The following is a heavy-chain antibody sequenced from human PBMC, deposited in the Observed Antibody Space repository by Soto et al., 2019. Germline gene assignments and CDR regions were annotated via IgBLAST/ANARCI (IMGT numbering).Heavy chain of an antibody. D-gene: IGHD5-12*01. V-gene: IGHV6-1*01. Sequence: SETLSLTCTVSGGSTSSGTYYWSWIRQHPGKGLEWLGRTYFRSKWYNDYAVSVKSRIIINPDTSNNQFSLQLNSVTPEDTAVYFCAKGDNLGPKTGYAFDPWGQGIMVTVSS. CDR3: AKGDNLGPKTGYAFDP. CDR2: TYFRSKWYN. CDR1: GGSTSSGT. J-gene: IGHJ5*02.